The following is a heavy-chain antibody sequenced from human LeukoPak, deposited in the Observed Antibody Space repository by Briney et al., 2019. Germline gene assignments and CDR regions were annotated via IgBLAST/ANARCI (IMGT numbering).Heavy chain of an antibody. Sequence: GGSLRLSCAVSGFIFSNFAMHWVRQAPGKGLEWVAVMSYDGNTKYYADSVKGRFTISRDNSKNTLSLQMNSLRAEDTPVYYCARGLTAMVTNWGQGTLVTVSS. CDR2: MSYDGNTK. D-gene: IGHD5-18*01. CDR3: ARGLTAMVTN. J-gene: IGHJ4*02. CDR1: GFIFSNFA. V-gene: IGHV3-30-3*01.